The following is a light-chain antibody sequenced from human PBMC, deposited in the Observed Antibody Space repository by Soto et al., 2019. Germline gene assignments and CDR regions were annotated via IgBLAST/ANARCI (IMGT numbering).Light chain of an antibody. Sequence: QAVVTQEPSLTVSPGGTVTLTCASSTGAVTSGYYPNWFQQKAGQPPRLLIYSTNNRHSWTPARFSGSLLGGKAALTLSGVQPEDEAEYYCLVLYGDAWVFGGGTKLTVL. J-gene: IGLJ3*02. V-gene: IGLV7-43*01. CDR3: LVLYGDAWV. CDR2: STN. CDR1: TGAVTSGYY.